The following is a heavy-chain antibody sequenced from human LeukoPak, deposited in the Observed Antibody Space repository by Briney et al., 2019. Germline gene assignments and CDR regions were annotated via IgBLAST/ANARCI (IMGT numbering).Heavy chain of an antibody. CDR2: MSSGSRSI. CDR1: GFTFSSYT. J-gene: IGHJ5*02. D-gene: IGHD1/OR15-1a*01. V-gene: IGHV3-21*01. CDR3: ARDLWGTTPAPLP. Sequence: GGSLRLSCAASGFTFSSYTMNWVRQAPGKGLEWVSSMSSGSRSIFYADSVKGRFTISRDNTKNSLYLQLNSLRAEDTAVYYCARDLWGTTPAPLPWGQGTLLSVPS.